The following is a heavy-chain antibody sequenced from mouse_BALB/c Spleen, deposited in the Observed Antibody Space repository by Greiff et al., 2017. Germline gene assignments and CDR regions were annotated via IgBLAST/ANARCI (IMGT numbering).Heavy chain of an antibody. J-gene: IGHJ4*01. Sequence: QVQLQQSGPGLVAPSQSLSITCTVSGFSLTSYGVHWVRQPPGKGLEWLGVIWAGGSTNYNSALMSRLSISKDNSKSQVFLKMNSLQTDDTAMYYCARDRHDGYYVRYAMDYWGQGTSVTVS. V-gene: IGHV2-9*02. CDR3: ARDRHDGYYVRYAMDY. D-gene: IGHD2-3*01. CDR2: IWAGGST. CDR1: GFSLTSYG.